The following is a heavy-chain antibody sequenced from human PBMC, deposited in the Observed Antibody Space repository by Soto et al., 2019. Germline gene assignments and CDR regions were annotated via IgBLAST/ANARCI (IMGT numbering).Heavy chain of an antibody. D-gene: IGHD4-17*01. CDR1: GYTFTAYG. Sequence: QVHLVQSGAEVKKPGASVKVSCKASGYTFTAYGMHWVRQAPGQGLEWMGWIDTGNGHSKYSQKFQGRVTIIRDTSANTAYMELSNLRSDDTAVYYCARDPGTTPYYYYAMAVWGLGTTVTVSS. CDR2: IDTGNGHS. J-gene: IGHJ6*02. V-gene: IGHV1-3*04. CDR3: ARDPGTTPYYYYAMAV.